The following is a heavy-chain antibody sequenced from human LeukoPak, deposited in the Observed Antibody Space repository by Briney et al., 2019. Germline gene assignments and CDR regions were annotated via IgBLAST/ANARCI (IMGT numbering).Heavy chain of an antibody. CDR1: GFTLSSYW. D-gene: IGHD5-24*01. CDR2: ISSSSSYI. CDR3: ARGSDGYNHY. J-gene: IGHJ4*02. Sequence: GGSLRLSCAASGFTLSSYWMSWVRQAPGKGLEWVSSISSSSSYIYYADSVKGRFTISRDNAKNSLYLQMNSLRAEDTAVYYCARGSDGYNHYWGQGTLVTVSS. V-gene: IGHV3-21*01.